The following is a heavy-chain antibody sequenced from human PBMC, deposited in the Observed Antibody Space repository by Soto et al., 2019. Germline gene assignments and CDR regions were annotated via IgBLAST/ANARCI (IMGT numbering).Heavy chain of an antibody. J-gene: IGHJ4*02. Sequence: QVQMGPSGAEVNKPGSSVNVSCKASGGALSSHALSWLRQSPGQGPEWMGSIIPVFHTANYEHKFQGRVPMTADKSTTTAYMELSSLRSEDTAVYYCARELYSGSYFDHWGQGALVTVSS. CDR2: IIPVFHTA. V-gene: IGHV1-69*06. CDR3: ARELYSGSYFDH. CDR1: GGALSSHA. D-gene: IGHD1-26*01.